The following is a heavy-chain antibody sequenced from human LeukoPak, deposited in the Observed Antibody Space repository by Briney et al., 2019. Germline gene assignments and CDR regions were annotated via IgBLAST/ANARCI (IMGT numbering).Heavy chain of an antibody. CDR1: GFTFSGYS. Sequence: GGSLRLSCAASGFTFSGYSMSWVRQAPGKGLEWVSVISGDGDSIYYADSVKGRFTISRDNSKNTLYLQMDSLRAEDTALYYCAKESPYFDYWGQGTLVTVSS. CDR2: ISGDGDSI. J-gene: IGHJ4*02. V-gene: IGHV3-23*01. CDR3: AKESPYFDY.